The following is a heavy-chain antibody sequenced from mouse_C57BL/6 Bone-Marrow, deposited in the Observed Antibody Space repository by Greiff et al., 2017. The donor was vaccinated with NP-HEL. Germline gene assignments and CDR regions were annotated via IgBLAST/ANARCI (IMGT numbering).Heavy chain of an antibody. CDR2: INPSSGYT. D-gene: IGHD2-4*01. CDR3: ARESVGLRRPWFAY. CDR1: GYTFTSYT. V-gene: IGHV1-4*01. Sequence: QVQLQQSGAELARPGASVKMSCKASGYTFTSYTMHWVKQRPGQGLEWIGYINPSSGYTKYNQKFKDKATLTADKSSSTAYMQLSSLTSEDSAVYYCARESVGLRRPWFAYWGQGTLVTVSA. J-gene: IGHJ3*01.